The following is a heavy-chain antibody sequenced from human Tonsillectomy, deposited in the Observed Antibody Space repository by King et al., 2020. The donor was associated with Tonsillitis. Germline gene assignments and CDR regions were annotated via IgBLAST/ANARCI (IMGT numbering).Heavy chain of an antibody. J-gene: IGHJ6*02. CDR3: ARRDGALDYYYYGMDV. CDR1: GFTISSYA. Sequence: VQLVESGGGVVQPGRSLRLSCAASGFTISSYAMHWVRQAPGKGLEWVALISFDGSNKEYTDSAKGRFTISRDNSKNRLYLQMNSLRAEDTAVYYCARRDGALDYYYYGMDVWGQGTTVTVSS. CDR2: ISFDGSNK. V-gene: IGHV3-30-3*01. D-gene: IGHD4-17*01.